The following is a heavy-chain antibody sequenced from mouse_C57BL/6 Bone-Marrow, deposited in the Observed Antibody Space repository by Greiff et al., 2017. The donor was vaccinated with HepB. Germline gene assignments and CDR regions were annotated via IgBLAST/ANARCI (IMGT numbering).Heavy chain of an antibody. CDR1: GFTFSSYT. D-gene: IGHD2-2*01. Sequence: EVKVEESGGGLVKPGGSLKLSCAASGFTFSSYTMSWVRQTPEKRLEWVATISGGGGNTYYPDSVKGRFTISRDNAKNTLYLQMSSLRSEDTALYYCAREGYDGYYFDYWGQGTTLTVSS. CDR3: AREGYDGYYFDY. V-gene: IGHV5-9*01. J-gene: IGHJ2*01. CDR2: ISGGGGNT.